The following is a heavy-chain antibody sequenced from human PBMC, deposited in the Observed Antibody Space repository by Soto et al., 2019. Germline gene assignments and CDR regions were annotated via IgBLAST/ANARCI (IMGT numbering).Heavy chain of an antibody. D-gene: IGHD4-17*01. CDR2: ISSSSSYI. Sequence: GGSLRLSCAASGFTFSSYSMNWVRQAPGKGLEWVSSISSSSSYIYYADSVKGRFTISRDNAKNSLYLQMNSLRAEDTAVYYCARSDYGDFRTSYNWFDPWGQGTLVTVSS. J-gene: IGHJ5*02. CDR1: GFTFSSYS. CDR3: ARSDYGDFRTSYNWFDP. V-gene: IGHV3-21*01.